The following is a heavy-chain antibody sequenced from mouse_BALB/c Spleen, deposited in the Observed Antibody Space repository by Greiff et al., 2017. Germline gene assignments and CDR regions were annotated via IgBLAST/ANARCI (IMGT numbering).Heavy chain of an antibody. D-gene: IGHD4-1*01. V-gene: IGHV2-2*02. J-gene: IGHJ4*01. Sequence: VQRVESGPGLVQPSQSLSITCTVSGFSLTSYGVHWVRQSPGKGLEWLGVIWSGGSTDYNAAFISRLSISKDNSKSQVFFKMNSLQANDTAIYYCATTGTYAMDYWGQGTSVTVSS. CDR2: IWSGGST. CDR1: GFSLTSYG. CDR3: ATTGTYAMDY.